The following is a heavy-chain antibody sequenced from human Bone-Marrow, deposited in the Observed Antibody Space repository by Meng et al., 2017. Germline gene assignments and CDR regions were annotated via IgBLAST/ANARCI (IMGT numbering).Heavy chain of an antibody. CDR3: ARDESYSSSSTPFDY. Sequence: ETLSLTCAASGFTYSSYAMSWVRQAPGKGLEWVSTISASGASTYYANSVKGRFTISRDNAKNSLYLQMNSLRAEDTAVYYCARDESYSSSSTPFDYWGQGTLVTVSS. D-gene: IGHD6-13*01. CDR2: ISASGAST. J-gene: IGHJ4*02. CDR1: GFTYSSYA. V-gene: IGHV3-23*01.